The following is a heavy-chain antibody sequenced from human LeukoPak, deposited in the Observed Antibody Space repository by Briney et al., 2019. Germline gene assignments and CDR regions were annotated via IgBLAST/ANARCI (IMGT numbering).Heavy chain of an antibody. Sequence: PGGSLRLSCAASGLTFSSAWMHWVRQTPGKGLVWVSRINSDGSSTNYADSVKGRFTISRDNAKNMVNLQMNGLGAEDTAIYYCTRDYSYAMAVWGQGTTVTVSS. CDR1: GLTFSSAW. CDR2: INSDGSST. CDR3: TRDYSYAMAV. D-gene: IGHD2-21*01. J-gene: IGHJ6*02. V-gene: IGHV3-74*01.